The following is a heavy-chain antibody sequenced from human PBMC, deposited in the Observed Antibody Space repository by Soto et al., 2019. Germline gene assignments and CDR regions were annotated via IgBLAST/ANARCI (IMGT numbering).Heavy chain of an antibody. CDR3: ARDTYSSSWYPTMGAFDI. CDR2: IIPIFGTA. J-gene: IGHJ3*02. D-gene: IGHD6-13*01. Sequence: QVQLVQSGAEVKKPGSSVKVSCKASGGTFSSYAISWVRQAPGQGLEWMGGIIPIFGTANYAQKFQGRVTITADESTSTAYMELSSQRSEDTAVYYCARDTYSSSWYPTMGAFDIWGQGTMVTVSS. V-gene: IGHV1-69*01. CDR1: GGTFSSYA.